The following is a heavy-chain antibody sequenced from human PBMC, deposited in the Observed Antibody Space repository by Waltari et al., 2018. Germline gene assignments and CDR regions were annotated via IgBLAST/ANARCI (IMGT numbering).Heavy chain of an antibody. J-gene: IGHJ4*02. V-gene: IGHV4-34*01. CDR3: ARLPLKGVGATKRGFDY. CDR2: INHSGST. Sequence: QVQLQQWGAGLLKPSETLSLTCAVYGGSFSGYYWSWIRQPPGKGLEWIGEINHSGSTNYNPSLKIRVTISVDTSKNQFSLKLSSVTAADTAVYYCARLPLKGVGATKRGFDYWGQGTLVTVSS. D-gene: IGHD1-26*01. CDR1: GGSFSGYY.